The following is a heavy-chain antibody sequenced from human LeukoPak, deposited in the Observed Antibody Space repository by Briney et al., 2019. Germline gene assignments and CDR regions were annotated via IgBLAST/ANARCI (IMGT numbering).Heavy chain of an antibody. CDR2: IYYSGST. V-gene: IGHV4-39*01. CDR3: ARRGTVAGTSPFDY. J-gene: IGHJ4*02. CDR1: GGSISSSSYY. Sequence: SETLSLTCTVSGGSISSSSYYWGWIRQPPGKGLEWIGSIYYSGSTYYNPSLKSRVTISVDTSKNQFSLKLSSVTAADTAVYYCARRGTVAGTSPFDYWGQGTLVTVSS. D-gene: IGHD6-19*01.